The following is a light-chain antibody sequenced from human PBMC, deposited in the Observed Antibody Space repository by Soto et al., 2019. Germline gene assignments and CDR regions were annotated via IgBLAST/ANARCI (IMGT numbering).Light chain of an antibody. CDR2: DAS. CDR3: QQRSTSLT. J-gene: IGKJ4*01. V-gene: IGKV3-11*01. CDR1: QSVSSY. Sequence: EMVLTQSPATLSLSPGERATLSCRASQSVSSYLAWYQQKPGQAPRLLIYDASNRAPGIPARFSGSGSGTDFTLTISRLEPEDFAVYYCQQRSTSLTFGGGTKVDIK.